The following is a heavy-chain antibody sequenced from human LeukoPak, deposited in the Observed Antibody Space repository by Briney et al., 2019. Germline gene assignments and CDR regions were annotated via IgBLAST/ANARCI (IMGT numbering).Heavy chain of an antibody. D-gene: IGHD5-18*01. J-gene: IGHJ4*02. CDR1: GFTFSSYS. V-gene: IGHV3-21*01. CDR2: ISSSSSYI. CDR3: ARDKKDTFMV. Sequence: KPGGSLRLSCAASGFTFSSYSMNWVRQAPGKGLEWVSSISSSSSYIYYADSVKGRFTISIDNAKNSLYLQMNSLRAEDTAVYYCARDKKDTFMVWGQGTLVTVSS.